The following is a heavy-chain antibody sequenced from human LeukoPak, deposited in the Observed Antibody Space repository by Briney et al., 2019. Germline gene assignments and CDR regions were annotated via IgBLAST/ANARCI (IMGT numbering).Heavy chain of an antibody. V-gene: IGHV3-21*01. CDR1: GFTFSSYS. D-gene: IGHD6-19*01. Sequence: GGSLRLSCAASGFTFSSYSMNWVRQAPGKGLEWVSSISSGSSYIYYADSVKGRFTISRDNGKNSLYLQMNSLRAEDTAVYYCARVPVAGTFPIGYMDVWGKGTTVTVSS. J-gene: IGHJ6*03. CDR3: ARVPVAGTFPIGYMDV. CDR2: ISSGSSYI.